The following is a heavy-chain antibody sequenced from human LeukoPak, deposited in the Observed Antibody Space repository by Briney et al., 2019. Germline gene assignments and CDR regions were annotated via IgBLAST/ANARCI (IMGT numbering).Heavy chain of an antibody. CDR2: INPSGGGS. J-gene: IGHJ6*02. D-gene: IGHD3-9*01. CDR1: GYTFTSYY. CDR3: ARDRDILTGYYLYYYCYGMDV. Sequence: ASVKVSCKASGYTFTSYYLHWVRQAPGQGLEWMGIINPSGGGSSYAQKFQGRVTMTRDTSTTTVYMELSSLRSEDTAVYYCARDRDILTGYYLYYYCYGMDVWGQGTTVTVSS. V-gene: IGHV1-46*01.